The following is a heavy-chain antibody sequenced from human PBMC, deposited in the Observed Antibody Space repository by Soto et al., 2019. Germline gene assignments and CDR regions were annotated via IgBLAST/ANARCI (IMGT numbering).Heavy chain of an antibody. CDR2: IWYDGSNK. CDR3: ARIDIVATIAGAFDI. D-gene: IGHD5-12*01. J-gene: IGHJ3*02. Sequence: QVQLVESGGGVVQPGRSLRLSCAASGFTFSSYGMHWVRQAPGKGLEWVAVIWYDGSNKYYADSVKSRFTISRDNSKNTLYLQMNSLRAEDTAVYYCARIDIVATIAGAFDIWGQGTRVTVSS. CDR1: GFTFSSYG. V-gene: IGHV3-33*01.